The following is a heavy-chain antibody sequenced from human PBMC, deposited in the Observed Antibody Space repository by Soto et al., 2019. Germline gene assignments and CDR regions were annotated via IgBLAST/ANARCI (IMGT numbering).Heavy chain of an antibody. CDR3: ARGPNLDSGDYFFDY. D-gene: IGHD4-17*01. J-gene: IGHJ4*02. Sequence: SETLSLICTVSGGSISSYYWSWIRQPPGKGLEWIGYIYYSGSTNYNPSLKSRVTISVDTSRNQFSLKPSSVSAADTAVYYCARGPNLDSGDYFFDYWGQGTLVTVS. V-gene: IGHV4-59*01. CDR2: IYYSGST. CDR1: GGSISSYY.